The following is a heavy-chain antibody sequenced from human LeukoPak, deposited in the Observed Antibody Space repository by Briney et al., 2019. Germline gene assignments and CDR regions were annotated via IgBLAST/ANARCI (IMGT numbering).Heavy chain of an antibody. J-gene: IGHJ4*02. V-gene: IGHV3-53*01. CDR3: ARERGRGRDSPWFDY. CDR1: GFIVSGDF. Sequence: GGSLRLSCAASGFIVSGDFMSWVRQAPGKGLEWVSVIYSDGSTYYADSVKGRFTISRDNSKNTLDLQMSGLRAEDTAVYYCARERGRGRDSPWFDYWGQGTLVTVSS. D-gene: IGHD1-26*01. CDR2: IYSDGST.